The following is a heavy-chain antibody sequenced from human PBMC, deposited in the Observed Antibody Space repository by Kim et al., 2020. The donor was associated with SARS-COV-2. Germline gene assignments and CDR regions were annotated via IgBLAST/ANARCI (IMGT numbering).Heavy chain of an antibody. V-gene: IGHV1-18*01. D-gene: IGHD3-10*01. J-gene: IGHJ5*02. CDR3: ARVFQRITMVQGVIERWFDP. CDR2: ISAYNGNT. CDR1: GYTFTSYG. Sequence: ASVKVSCKASGYTFTSYGISWVRQAPGQGLEWMGWISAYNGNTNYAQKLQGRVTMTTDTSTSTAYMELRSLRSDDTAVYYWARVFQRITMVQGVIERWFDPWGQGTLVTVSS.